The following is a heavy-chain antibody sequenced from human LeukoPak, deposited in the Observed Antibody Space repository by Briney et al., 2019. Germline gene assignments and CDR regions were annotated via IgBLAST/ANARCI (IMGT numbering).Heavy chain of an antibody. J-gene: IGHJ3*02. CDR2: ISSSGTSI. V-gene: IGHV3-11*04. Sequence: GGSLRLSCAASGFTFSDYYMSWIRQAPGEGLEWVSYISSSGTSIYYADSVKGRFTISRDSAKNSLYLQMNSLRAEDTAVYYCARDGGNTEKAFDIWGQGTMVTVSS. CDR1: GFTFSDYY. D-gene: IGHD1-7*01. CDR3: ARDGGNTEKAFDI.